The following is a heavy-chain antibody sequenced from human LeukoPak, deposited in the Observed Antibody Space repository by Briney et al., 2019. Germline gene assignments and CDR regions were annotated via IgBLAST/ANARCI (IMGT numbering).Heavy chain of an antibody. J-gene: IGHJ3*01. CDR3: AKPNSYGFVDT. Sequence: SETLSLTCAVSGGSISSSNWWSWVRQPPGKGLEWIGEIYDSGSTKYNPSLKSRVTISEEKCKNRFSLKLSSVTAAATALYYCAKPNSYGFVDTWGHGTMVTASS. CDR1: GGSISSSNW. V-gene: IGHV4-4*02. CDR2: IYDSGST. D-gene: IGHD3-16*02.